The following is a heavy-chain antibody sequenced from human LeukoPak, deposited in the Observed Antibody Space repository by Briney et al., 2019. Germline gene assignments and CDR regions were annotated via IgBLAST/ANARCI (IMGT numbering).Heavy chain of an antibody. CDR2: INRSGST. Sequence: PSETLSLTCAAYGGSFSGYYWSWIRQPPGKGLEWIGEINRSGSTNYNPSLKSRVTISVDTSKNQFSLKLSSVTAADTAVYYCARLYYYDSSGYSGGNFDYWGQGTLVTVSS. J-gene: IGHJ4*02. CDR3: ARLYYYDSSGYSGGNFDY. V-gene: IGHV4-34*01. CDR1: GGSFSGYY. D-gene: IGHD3-22*01.